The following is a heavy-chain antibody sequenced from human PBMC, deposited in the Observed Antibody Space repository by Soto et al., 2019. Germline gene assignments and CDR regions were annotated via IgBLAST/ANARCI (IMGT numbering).Heavy chain of an antibody. D-gene: IGHD6-19*01. V-gene: IGHV1-69*01. Sequence: QVQLVQSGAEVKKPGSSVKVSCKASGGTFSSYAISWVRQAPGQGLEWMGGIIPIFGTANYAQKFQGRVTITEDESTSTAYMELSSLRSEDTAVYYCSTGYSSGWITFNFDYWGQGTLVTVSS. CDR1: GGTFSSYA. CDR2: IIPIFGTA. CDR3: STGYSSGWITFNFDY. J-gene: IGHJ4*02.